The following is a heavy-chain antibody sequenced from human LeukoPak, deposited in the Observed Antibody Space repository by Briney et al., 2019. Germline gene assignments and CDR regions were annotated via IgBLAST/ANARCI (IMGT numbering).Heavy chain of an antibody. D-gene: IGHD3-9*01. CDR3: ARDRVLTGYPDNWFDP. CDR1: GDSVSSNSAA. J-gene: IGHJ5*02. Sequence: SQTLSLTCAISGDSVSSNSAAWNWIRQSPSRGLEWLGRTYYRSKWYNDYAVSVKSRTTINPDTSKNQFSLQLNSVTPEDTAVYYCARDRVLTGYPDNWFDPWGQGTLVTVSS. V-gene: IGHV6-1*01. CDR2: TYYRSKWYN.